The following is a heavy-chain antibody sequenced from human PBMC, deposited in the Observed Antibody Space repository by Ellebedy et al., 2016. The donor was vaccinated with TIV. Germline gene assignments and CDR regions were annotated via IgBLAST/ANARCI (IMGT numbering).Heavy chain of an antibody. CDR2: IFGGGTT. D-gene: IGHD3-10*01. CDR3: ARDGRLGELLEGYFDS. J-gene: IGHJ4*02. V-gene: IGHV3-66*01. Sequence: GESLKISCAASGFTVGTNYMNWIRQAPGKGLEWVSLIFGGGTTYYADSVKGRFTMSSDTSTNMVFLQINSLRAEDTAVYYCARDGRLGELLEGYFDSWGQGTLVTVSS. CDR1: GFTVGTNY.